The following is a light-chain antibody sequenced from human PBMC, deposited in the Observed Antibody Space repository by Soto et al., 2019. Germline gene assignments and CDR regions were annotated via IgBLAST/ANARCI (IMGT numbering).Light chain of an antibody. J-gene: IGKJ1*01. V-gene: IGKV3-15*01. CDR1: QSVSSN. CDR2: GAS. Sequence: IVLTQSPATLSVSPGERATLSCRASQSVSSNLAWYQQKPGQAPRLLIYGASTRATGIPARFSGSGSGTKFTLTISSLQSEDFAVYYCQQYNNWPQTFGQGTKVDIK. CDR3: QQYNNWPQT.